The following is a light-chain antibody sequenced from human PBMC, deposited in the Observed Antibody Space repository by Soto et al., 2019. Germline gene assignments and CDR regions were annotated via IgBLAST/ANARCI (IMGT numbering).Light chain of an antibody. J-gene: IGKJ2*01. V-gene: IGKV3-20*01. CDR1: QNVTSNL. Sequence: TVLTQSPGTLSLSPGERATLSCRASQNVTSNLLVWYQQHPGQAPRLLIYGASSRATGIPDRFSGSGSGTDFTLTISSLRSEDFAVYFCQHYYNWPPYTFGQGTRLEIK. CDR2: GAS. CDR3: QHYYNWPPYT.